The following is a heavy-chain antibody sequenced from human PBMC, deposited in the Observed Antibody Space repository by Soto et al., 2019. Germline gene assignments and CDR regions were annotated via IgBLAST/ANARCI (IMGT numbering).Heavy chain of an antibody. CDR3: ARGGGNSDWFDP. CDR2: MNPNSGNT. D-gene: IGHD2-21*02. V-gene: IGHV1-8*01. CDR1: GYTFTSYD. J-gene: IGHJ5*02. Sequence: QVQLVQSGAEVKKPGASVKVSCKASGYTFTSYDINWVRQATGQGLEWMGWMNPNSGNTGYSQKCKGGVSMNRNTSISKAFRELSRLRSEDTAVYYCARGGGNSDWFDPWGQGTLVTVSS.